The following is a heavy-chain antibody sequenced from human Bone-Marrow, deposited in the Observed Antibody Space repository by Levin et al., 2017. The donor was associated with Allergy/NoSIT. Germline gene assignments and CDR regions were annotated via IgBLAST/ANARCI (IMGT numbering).Heavy chain of an antibody. D-gene: IGHD3-22*01. J-gene: IGHJ1*01. CDR3: ARVGLEDYYDSSGREYFQH. CDR1: GFTFSDYY. CDR2: ISSSGSTI. Sequence: PGGSLRLSCAASGFTFSDYYMSWIRQAPGKGLEWVSYISSSGSTIYYADSVKGRFTISRDNAKNSLYLQMNSLRAEDTAVYYCARVGLEDYYDSSGREYFQHWGQGTLVTVSS. V-gene: IGHV3-11*01.